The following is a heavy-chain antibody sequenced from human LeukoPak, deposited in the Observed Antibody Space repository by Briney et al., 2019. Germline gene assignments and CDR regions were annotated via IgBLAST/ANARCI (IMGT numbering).Heavy chain of an antibody. CDR1: GFTFSSYA. Sequence: QTGGSLRLSCAASGFTFSSYAMHWVRQAPGKGLEWAAVISYDGSNKYYADSVKGRFTISRDNSKNTLYLQMNSLRAEDTAVYYCARATHLQYFDYWGQGTLVTVSS. CDR3: ARATHLQYFDY. CDR2: ISYDGSNK. V-gene: IGHV3-30-3*01. J-gene: IGHJ4*02.